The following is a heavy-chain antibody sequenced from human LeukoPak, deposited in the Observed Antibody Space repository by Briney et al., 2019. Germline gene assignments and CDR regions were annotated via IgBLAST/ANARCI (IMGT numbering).Heavy chain of an antibody. D-gene: IGHD2-2*01. CDR2: INPSGGST. CDR1: GSTFTIYY. J-gene: IGHJ5*02. CDR3: ARVVVPSRSTNWFDP. Sequence: ASVTLSCTASGSTFTIYYMHWIRHPPGQGLELMGIINPSGGSTSYAQKFQGRVTITRDMSTSTVYMELSRLRSEDTAVYYCARVVVPSRSTNWFDPWGQGTL. V-gene: IGHV1-46*01.